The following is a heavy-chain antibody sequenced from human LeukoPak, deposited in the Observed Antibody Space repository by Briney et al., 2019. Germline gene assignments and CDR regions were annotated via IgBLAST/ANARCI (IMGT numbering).Heavy chain of an antibody. J-gene: IGHJ4*02. CDR1: GSIFTSYW. V-gene: IGHV5-10-1*01. Sequence: AASLQISCKGSGSIFTSYWISWVRQLPGKGLEWMGRIDPSDSYTNYSPSFQGHVTISADKSISTAYLQWSSLKASDTAMYYCARRRRGYSPYYFDYWGQGTLVTVSS. D-gene: IGHD5-18*01. CDR3: ARRRRGYSPYYFDY. CDR2: IDPSDSYT.